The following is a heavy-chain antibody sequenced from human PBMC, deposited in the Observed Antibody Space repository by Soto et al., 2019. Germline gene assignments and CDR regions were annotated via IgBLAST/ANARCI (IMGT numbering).Heavy chain of an antibody. CDR2: IYYSGST. CDR1: GGSISSYY. V-gene: IGHV4-59*01. J-gene: IGHJ5*02. Sequence: LSLTCTVSGGSISSYYWSWIRQPPGKGLEWIGYIYYSGSTNYNPSLKSRVTISVDTSKNQFSLKLSSVTAADTAVYYCARDRWFDPWGQGTLVTVSS. CDR3: ARDRWFDP.